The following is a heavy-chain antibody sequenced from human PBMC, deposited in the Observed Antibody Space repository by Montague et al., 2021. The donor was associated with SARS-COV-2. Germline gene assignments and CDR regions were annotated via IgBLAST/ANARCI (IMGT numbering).Heavy chain of an antibody. Sequence: SETLSLTCTVSFGSISTYYWCWIRHPPAKGLQWIGFIFYNGSTKYNHPLHRRGSITRDTSKNKVSLKLSSLSAAATAVYYCARQDAWAYCGDECYRGWCDTWGQGTLVTVSS. CDR3: ARQDAWAYCGDECYRGWCDT. V-gene: IGHV4-59*01. CDR2: IFYNGST. J-gene: IGHJ5*02. CDR1: FGSISTYY. D-gene: IGHD2-21*01.